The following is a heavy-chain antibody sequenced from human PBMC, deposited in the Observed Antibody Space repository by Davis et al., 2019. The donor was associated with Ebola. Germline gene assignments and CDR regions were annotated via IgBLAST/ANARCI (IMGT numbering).Heavy chain of an antibody. CDR1: GFTFSSYS. Sequence: GESLKISCAASGFTFSSYSMNWVRQAPGKGLEWVAVIWYDGSNKYYADSVKGRFTISRDNGRNSLYLQINSLRAEDTAVYYCARAGYCRGGTCTSPPLDYWGQGTLATVS. J-gene: IGHJ4*02. V-gene: IGHV3-33*08. CDR3: ARAGYCRGGTCTSPPLDY. CDR2: IWYDGSNK. D-gene: IGHD2-15*01.